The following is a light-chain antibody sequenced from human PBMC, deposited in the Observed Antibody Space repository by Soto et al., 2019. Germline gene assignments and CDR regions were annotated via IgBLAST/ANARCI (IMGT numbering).Light chain of an antibody. CDR2: KAS. CDR1: QSISSW. J-gene: IGKJ1*01. Sequence: DIQMTQSPSRLTASVGDRVSITCRASQSISSWLAWYQQKPGKAPKMLIYKASSLESGVPSRFRGSGSGTEFTLTISSLQPDDFAIYYCQEYLSSSWTFGQ. V-gene: IGKV1-5*03. CDR3: QEYLSSSWT.